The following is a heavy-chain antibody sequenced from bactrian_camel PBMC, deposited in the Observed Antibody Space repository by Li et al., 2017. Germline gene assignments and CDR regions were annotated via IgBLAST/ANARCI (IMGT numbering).Heavy chain of an antibody. Sequence: QVQLVESGGGSVQAGGSLTLSCAASGNIDDSIGMAWFRQSPGKKREGVASIYSGGGSQYYADSVKGRFTISKNNAKNTLYLQMNNLKPEDSAMYYCAVVKNPTRVRAAGIGSADLGYWGQGTQVTVS. CDR1: GNIDDSIG. J-gene: IGHJ6*01. D-gene: IGHD2*01. V-gene: IGHV3S54*01. CDR2: IYSGGGSQ. CDR3: AVVKNPTRVRAAGIGSADLGY.